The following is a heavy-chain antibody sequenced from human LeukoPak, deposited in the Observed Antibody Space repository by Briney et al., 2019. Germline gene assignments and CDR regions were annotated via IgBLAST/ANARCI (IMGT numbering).Heavy chain of an antibody. Sequence: SETLSLTCTVSGGSISTYYWSWIRQPPGKGLECLGFIFHTGTTNYNPSLKSRVTISVDTSKNQFSLKLSSVTAADTAIYYCARTYCGINACPFDHWGQGNLVTVSS. CDR1: GGSISTYY. J-gene: IGHJ4*02. D-gene: IGHD2-21*01. CDR2: IFHTGTT. V-gene: IGHV4-59*08. CDR3: ARTYCGINACPFDH.